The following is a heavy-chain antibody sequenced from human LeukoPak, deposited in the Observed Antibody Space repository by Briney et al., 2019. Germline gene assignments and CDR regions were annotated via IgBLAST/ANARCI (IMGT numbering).Heavy chain of an antibody. CDR2: INHSGST. V-gene: IGHV4-34*01. J-gene: IGHJ5*02. Sequence: SETLSLTCAVYGGSFSGYYWSWIRQPPGKGLEWIGEINHSGSTNYNPSLKSRVTISVDTSKNQFSLKLSSVTAADTAVYYCARSPVDYDSSGYYFNWFDPWGQGTLVTVSS. CDR3: ARSPVDYDSSGYYFNWFDP. CDR1: GGSFSGYY. D-gene: IGHD3-22*01.